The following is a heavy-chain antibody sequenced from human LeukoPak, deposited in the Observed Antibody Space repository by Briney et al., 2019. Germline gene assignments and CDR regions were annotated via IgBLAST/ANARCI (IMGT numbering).Heavy chain of an antibody. CDR3: AKDNTIFGVVIANYFDY. CDR2: IWYDGSNK. J-gene: IGHJ4*02. V-gene: IGHV3-33*06. CDR1: GFTISSYG. Sequence: GGSLRLSCAASGFTISSYGMHWVRQTPGKGLEWVAVIWYDGSNKYYADSVKGRFTISRDNSKNTLYLQMNSLRAEDTAVYYCAKDNTIFGVVIANYFDYWGQGTLVTVSS. D-gene: IGHD3-3*01.